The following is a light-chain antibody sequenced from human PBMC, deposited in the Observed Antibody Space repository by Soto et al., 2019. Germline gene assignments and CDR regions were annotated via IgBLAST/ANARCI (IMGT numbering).Light chain of an antibody. CDR1: QSVSSSY. Sequence: EIVLTQSPGPLSLSPVERATLSCRASQSVSSSYLSWYQQKPGQAPRLLIYGASSRATGIPDRFSGSGSGTDFTLTISRLGPEDFAVYYCEQYGSSGTFGQGTKVDIK. CDR3: EQYGSSGT. V-gene: IGKV3-20*01. CDR2: GAS. J-gene: IGKJ1*01.